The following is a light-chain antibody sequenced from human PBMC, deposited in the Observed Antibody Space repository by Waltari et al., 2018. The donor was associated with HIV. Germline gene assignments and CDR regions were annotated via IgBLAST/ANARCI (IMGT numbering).Light chain of an antibody. CDR3: QQYSSSPYT. CDR1: HTVSSAS. CDR2: GVS. J-gene: IGKJ2*01. V-gene: IGKV3-20*01. Sequence: TVLTQSPTTLSRSPGERTNLPARAIHTVSSASLAWYRQRPGQAPRLVIYGVSNRATDIPDRITGSGSGTDFTFTINGLELEDVALYYCQQYSSSPYTFGQGTKLQIK.